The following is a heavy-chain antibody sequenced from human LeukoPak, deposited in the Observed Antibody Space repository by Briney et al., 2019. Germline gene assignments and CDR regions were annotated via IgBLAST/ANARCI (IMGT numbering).Heavy chain of an antibody. CDR3: ARDQGLTAGHPSGLDD. CDR2: IIPVLNIT. J-gene: IGHJ6*02. D-gene: IGHD5-18*01. CDR1: GGTFSISA. Sequence: SVNVSSKTSGGTFSISAITWVPPAPGQGLEWMGRIIPVLNITSYAQKFQGRVTITADTSTSTVYMELSSLRSEETAVYYCARDQGLTAGHPSGLDDWGQGTMVIVSS. V-gene: IGHV1-69*04.